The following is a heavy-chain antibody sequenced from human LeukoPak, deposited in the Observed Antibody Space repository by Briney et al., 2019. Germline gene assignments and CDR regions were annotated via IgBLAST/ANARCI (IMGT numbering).Heavy chain of an antibody. CDR3: ARGSIAVAAGGLDY. J-gene: IGHJ4*02. V-gene: IGHV4-4*07. CDR2: IYTSGTI. D-gene: IGHD6-19*01. CDR1: GGSISSYY. Sequence: KPSETLSLTCTVSGGSISSYYWSWIRQPAGTALEWIGRIYTSGTITYNPSLKSRVTMSVDTSKNQFSLKLSSVTAADTAVYYCARGSIAVAAGGLDYWGQGTLVTVSS.